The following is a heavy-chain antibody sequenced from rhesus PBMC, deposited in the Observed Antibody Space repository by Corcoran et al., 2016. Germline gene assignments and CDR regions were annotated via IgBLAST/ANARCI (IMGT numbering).Heavy chain of an antibody. V-gene: IGHV4-147*01. D-gene: IGHD5-24*01. CDR3: ARYSGYSIPFDY. Sequence: QVQLQESGPGLVKPSETLSLTCAVSGGSISSNYWSWIRQSPGKGLEWIGYIYGGSGSTTYNPARKSRVTISTDTSKNQFSLKLSSVTAADTAVYYCARYSGYSIPFDYWGQGVLVTVSS. CDR2: IYGGSGST. CDR1: GGSISSNY. J-gene: IGHJ4*01.